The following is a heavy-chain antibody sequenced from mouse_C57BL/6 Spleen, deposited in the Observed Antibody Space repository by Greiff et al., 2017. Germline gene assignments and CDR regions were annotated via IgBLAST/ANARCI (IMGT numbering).Heavy chain of an antibody. CDR2: ISNGGGST. D-gene: IGHD3-2*02. J-gene: IGHJ3*01. CDR1: GFTFSDYY. CDR3: ARQGKSGLAWFAY. Sequence: EVQLVESGGGLVQPGGSLKLSCAASGFTFSDYYMYWVRQTPEKRLEWVAYISNGGGSTYYPDTVKGRFTISRDNAKNTLYLHMSRLKSEDTGMYYYARQGKSGLAWFAYWGQGTLVTVSA. V-gene: IGHV5-12*01.